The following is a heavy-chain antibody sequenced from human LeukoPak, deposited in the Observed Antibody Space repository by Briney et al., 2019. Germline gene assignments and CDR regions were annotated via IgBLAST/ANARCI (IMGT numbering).Heavy chain of an antibody. CDR3: ARVADTLGGAFDT. CDR1: GGSISSGGYS. Sequence: PSETLSLTCAVSGGSISSGGYSWSWIRQPPGKGLEWIGYIYHSGSTYYNPSLKSRVTISVDRSKNQFSLKLSSVTAADTAVYYCARVADTLGGAFDTWGQGTMVTVSS. V-gene: IGHV4-30-2*01. D-gene: IGHD3-16*01. CDR2: IYHSGST. J-gene: IGHJ3*02.